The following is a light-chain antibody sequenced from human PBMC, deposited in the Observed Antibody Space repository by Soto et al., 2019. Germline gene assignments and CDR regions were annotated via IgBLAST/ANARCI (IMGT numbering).Light chain of an antibody. CDR3: QQYMSSVT. CDR2: GAS. J-gene: IGKJ1*01. V-gene: IGKV3-20*01. CDR1: QSVDTTF. Sequence: EIVLTQSPGSLSLSPGQRATLSCRASQSVDTTFFAWYQKKPGQAPRLLIYGASKRATGSPERFSGSGSGTAFTLIISRLEPEDCAVYYCQQYMSSVTFGQGTKVEIK.